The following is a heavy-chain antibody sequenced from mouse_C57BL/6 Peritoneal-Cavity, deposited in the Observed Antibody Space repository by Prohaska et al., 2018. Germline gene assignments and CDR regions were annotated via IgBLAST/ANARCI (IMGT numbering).Heavy chain of an antibody. CDR1: GYTFTSYW. CDR2: IDLSDIYT. J-gene: IGHJ4*01. Sequence: QVQLQQPGAELVRPGTSVKLSCKASGYTFTSYWMNWVKQRPGQGLEWIGVIDLSDIYTNYNQKFKGKATLTVDTSFSTAYMQLSSLTSEDSAVYYCARSCSSGVYYAMDYCGQGTSVTVSS. V-gene: IGHV1-59*01. CDR3: ARSCSSGVYYAMDY. D-gene: IGHD3-2*02.